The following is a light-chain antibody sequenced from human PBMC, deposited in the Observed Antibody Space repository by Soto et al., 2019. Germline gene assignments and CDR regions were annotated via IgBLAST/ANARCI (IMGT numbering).Light chain of an antibody. CDR1: QGIRKN. CDR2: GAS. V-gene: IGKV1-6*01. J-gene: IGKJ1*01. Sequence: AIQLTQSPSSLSASVGDRVTINCRASQGIRKNLGWYQQKPGKAPKLLIYGASSLHSGVPSRFSGSGSGTDFTLTISSLQPEDFGTYYCLQDYNYPWTFGRGTKVEIQ. CDR3: LQDYNYPWT.